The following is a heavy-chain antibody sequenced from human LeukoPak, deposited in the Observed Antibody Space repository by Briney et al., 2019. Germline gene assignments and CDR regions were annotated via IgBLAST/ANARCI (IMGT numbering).Heavy chain of an antibody. CDR3: ARGRRYYYDSSGYYYYDY. D-gene: IGHD3-22*01. CDR2: IYTSGST. CDR1: GGSISSGSYY. Sequence: SETLSLTCTVSGGSISSGSYYWSWIRQPAGKGLEWIGRIYTSGSTNYNPSLKSRVTISVDTSKNQFSLKLSSVTAADTAVYYCARGRRYYYDSSGYYYYDYWGQGTLVTVSS. V-gene: IGHV4-61*02. J-gene: IGHJ4*02.